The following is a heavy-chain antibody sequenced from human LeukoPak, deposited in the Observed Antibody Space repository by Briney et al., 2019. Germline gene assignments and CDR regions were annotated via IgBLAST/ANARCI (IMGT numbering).Heavy chain of an antibody. CDR1: GYTFINYY. J-gene: IGHJ4*02. D-gene: IGHD2-21*01. Sequence: ASVKVSCKASGYTFINYYMHWVRQAPGQGPEWMGIINPNSGSTSYAQKFQGRVTMTRDTSTSTVYMELSSLRSEDTAVYYCARDESTSILWWWGQGTLVTVSS. V-gene: IGHV1-46*01. CDR3: ARDESTSILWW. CDR2: INPNSGST.